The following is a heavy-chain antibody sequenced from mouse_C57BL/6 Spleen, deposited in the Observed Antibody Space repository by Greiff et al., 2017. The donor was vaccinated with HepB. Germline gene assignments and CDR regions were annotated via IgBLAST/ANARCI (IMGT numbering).Heavy chain of an antibody. CDR2: IYPGSGNT. CDR1: GYTFTDYY. V-gene: IGHV1-76*01. D-gene: IGHD1-1*01. J-gene: IGHJ4*01. Sequence: QVQLKESGAELVRPGASVKLSCKASGYTFTDYYINWVKQRPGQGLEWIARIYPGSGNTYYNEKFKGKATLTAEKSSSTAYMQLSSLTSEDSAVYFCARMEIYYYGSSYPSYAMDYWGQGTSVTVSS. CDR3: ARMEIYYYGSSYPSYAMDY.